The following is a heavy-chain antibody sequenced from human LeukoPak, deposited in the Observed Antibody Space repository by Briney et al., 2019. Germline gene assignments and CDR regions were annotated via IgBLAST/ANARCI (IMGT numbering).Heavy chain of an antibody. V-gene: IGHV3-53*01. CDR3: ARGDGYNFFDY. CDR1: GFTFRNYA. Sequence: GGSLRLSCAASGFTFRNYAMNWVRQAPGKGLEWVSVFYVGGATYYADSVKGRFTISRDNSENTLYLQMKSLRAEDTAVYYCARGDGYNFFDYWGQGTLVTVSS. J-gene: IGHJ4*02. D-gene: IGHD5-24*01. CDR2: FYVGGAT.